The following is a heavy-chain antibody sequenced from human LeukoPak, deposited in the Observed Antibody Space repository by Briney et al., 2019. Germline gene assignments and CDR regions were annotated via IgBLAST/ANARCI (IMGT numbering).Heavy chain of an antibody. CDR1: GFTLSSYW. D-gene: IGHD6-19*01. J-gene: IGHJ4*02. CDR2: IGTDGSTT. CDR3: AKTTTGYSSGRYPGWPVDY. V-gene: IGHV3-74*01. Sequence: GGSLRLSCAASGFTLSSYWMHWVRQAPGKGLVWVSRIGTDGSTTSYADSVKGRFTISRDNSEKMLYLQMNSLSTEDTAVYYCAKTTTGYSSGRYPGWPVDYWGQGTLVTVSS.